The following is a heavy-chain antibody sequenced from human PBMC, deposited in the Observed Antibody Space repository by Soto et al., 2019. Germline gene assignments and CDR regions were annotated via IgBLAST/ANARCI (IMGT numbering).Heavy chain of an antibody. J-gene: IGHJ4*01. CDR2: ISGNSGKT. CDR1: GFTFSSNA. CDR3: AKLGFVLMELYYFHQ. D-gene: IGHD2-8*01. Sequence: EVQLLESGGGLVQPGGSLRLSCTASGFTFSSNAMSWVRQAPGKELEWVSTISGNSGKTNYAESVKGRFSISRDNSKNAVHMQLDSLRAKDTAVYFCAKLGFVLMELYYFHQWGHGTLVTVSS. V-gene: IGHV3-23*01.